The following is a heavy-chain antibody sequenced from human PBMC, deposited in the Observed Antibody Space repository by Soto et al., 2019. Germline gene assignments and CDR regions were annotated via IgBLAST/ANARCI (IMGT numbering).Heavy chain of an antibody. Sequence: SETLSLTCAVYGGSFSGYYWSWIRQPPGKGLEWIGEINHSGSTNYNPSLKSRVTISVDTSKNQFSLKLSSVTAADTAVYYCAREYYGSGRKDYYYMDVWGKGTTVTVSS. D-gene: IGHD3-10*01. CDR3: AREYYGSGRKDYYYMDV. CDR1: GGSFSGYY. V-gene: IGHV4-34*01. CDR2: INHSGST. J-gene: IGHJ6*03.